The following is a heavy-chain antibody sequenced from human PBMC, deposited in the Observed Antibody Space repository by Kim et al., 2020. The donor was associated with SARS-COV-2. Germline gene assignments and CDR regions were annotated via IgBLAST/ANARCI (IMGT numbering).Heavy chain of an antibody. Sequence: GGSLRLSCAASGFTFSSYAMHWVRQAPGKGLEWVAIISYDGSNKYYADSVKGRFTISRDNSKNTLYLQMNSLRAEDTAVYYCARVWGDYYDSSGPFSYWGQGTLVTVSS. J-gene: IGHJ4*02. CDR3: ARVWGDYYDSSGPFSY. CDR2: ISYDGSNK. D-gene: IGHD3-22*01. V-gene: IGHV3-30*04. CDR1: GFTFSSYA.